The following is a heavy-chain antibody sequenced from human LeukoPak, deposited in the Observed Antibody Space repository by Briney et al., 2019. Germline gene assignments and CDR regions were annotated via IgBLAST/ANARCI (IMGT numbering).Heavy chain of an antibody. V-gene: IGHV3-23*01. Sequence: GGSLRLSCAASGFTFSTYAMSWVRQAPGKGLEWVSAISVSAGSTYYADSVKGRFTISRDNSKNTLYLQMNSLRAEDTAVYYCAKVGGRRVIVGANNWFDPWGQGTLVTVSS. J-gene: IGHJ5*02. CDR2: ISVSAGST. CDR1: GFTFSTYA. CDR3: AKVGGRRVIVGANNWFDP. D-gene: IGHD1-26*01.